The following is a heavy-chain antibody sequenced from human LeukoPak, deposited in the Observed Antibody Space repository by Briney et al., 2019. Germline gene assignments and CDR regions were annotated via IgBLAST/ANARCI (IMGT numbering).Heavy chain of an antibody. D-gene: IGHD3-10*01. CDR3: AAGSLLVY. Sequence: SETLSLTCTVSGGSVSGYYWSWIRQPPGKGLEWIGEINHSGSTNYNPSLKSRVTISVDTSKNQFSLKLSSVTAADTAVYYCAAGSLLVYWGQGTLVTVSS. CDR1: GGSVSGYY. V-gene: IGHV4-34*01. J-gene: IGHJ4*02. CDR2: INHSGST.